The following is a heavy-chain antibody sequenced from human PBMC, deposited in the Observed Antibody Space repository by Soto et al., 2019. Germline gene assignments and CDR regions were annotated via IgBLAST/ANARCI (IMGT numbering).Heavy chain of an antibody. CDR1: GYTFTGYH. CDR3: ARELWAGRQYYFDY. J-gene: IGHJ4*02. Sequence: QVQLVQSGAEVKKPGASVKVSCEASGYTFTGYHMHWVRQAPGQGLEWMGWIAPSSGGTNYAQKFQGRVSMTRDTSMSTAYMELSRLSSDDTAVYYCARELWAGRQYYFDYWGQGTLVTVSS. V-gene: IGHV1-2*02. D-gene: IGHD6-19*01. CDR2: IAPSSGGT.